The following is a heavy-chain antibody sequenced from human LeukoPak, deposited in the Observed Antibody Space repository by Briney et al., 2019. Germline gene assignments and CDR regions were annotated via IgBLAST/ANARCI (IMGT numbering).Heavy chain of an antibody. D-gene: IGHD3-9*01. CDR2: ISSSGSTI. CDR3: ARRREILNDFDY. V-gene: IGHV3-48*03. Sequence: GGSLRLSCAASGFTFSSYEMNWVRQAPGKGLEWVSYISSSGSTIYYADSVKGRFTISRDNAKNSLYLQMNSLRAEDTAVYYCARRREILNDFDYWGQGTLVTVSS. J-gene: IGHJ4*02. CDR1: GFTFSSYE.